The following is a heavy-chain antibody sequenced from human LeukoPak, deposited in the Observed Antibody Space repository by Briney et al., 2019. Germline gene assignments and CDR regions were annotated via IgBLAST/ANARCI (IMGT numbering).Heavy chain of an antibody. V-gene: IGHV3-7*04. Sequence: GGTLRLSCAASGFTFSSYWMSWVRQAPGKGLEWVANIKPDGSEKYYVDSVMGRFAISREDAENSLYLQINSLKAEDTAVYYCGRFTRSGDSVYWGQGTLVTVSS. D-gene: IGHD7-27*01. CDR1: GFTFSSYW. CDR3: GRFTRSGDSVY. J-gene: IGHJ4*02. CDR2: IKPDGSEK.